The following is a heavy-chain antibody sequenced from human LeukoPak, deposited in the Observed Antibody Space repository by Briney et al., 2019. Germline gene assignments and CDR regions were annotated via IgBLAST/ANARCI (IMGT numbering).Heavy chain of an antibody. CDR2: ISSSSSTI. CDR3: ARSADQLRHHWFDP. D-gene: IGHD2-2*01. J-gene: IGHJ5*02. Sequence: PGGPLRLSCAAPGFTFISYSMNGVGKAPGKGLEGFSYISSSSSTIYYADSVKGRFTISRDNAKNSLYLQMNSLRDEDTAVYYCARSADQLRHHWFDPWGQGTLVTVSS. CDR1: GFTFISYS. V-gene: IGHV3-48*02.